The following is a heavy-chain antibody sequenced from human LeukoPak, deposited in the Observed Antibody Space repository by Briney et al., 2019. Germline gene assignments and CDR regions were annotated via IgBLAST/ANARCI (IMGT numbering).Heavy chain of an antibody. D-gene: IGHD2/OR15-2a*01. Sequence: PGGSLRLTCTASGFTFGDYAMSWVRQAPGKGLEWVGFIRSRTHGGTTEFAAPVKDRFSISRDDSKRIAYLQMNSLKTEDTAVYYCAKDSSRDYFDYWGQGILVTVSS. CDR2: IRSRTHGGTT. V-gene: IGHV3-49*04. CDR1: GFTFGDYA. J-gene: IGHJ4*02. CDR3: AKDSSRDYFDY.